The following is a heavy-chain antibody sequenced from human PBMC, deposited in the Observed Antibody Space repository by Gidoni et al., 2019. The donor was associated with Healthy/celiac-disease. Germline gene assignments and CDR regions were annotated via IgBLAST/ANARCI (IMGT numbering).Heavy chain of an antibody. CDR3: ARVALGPGYSGYDH. CDR1: GFTFSSYG. D-gene: IGHD5-12*01. V-gene: IGHV3-33*01. Sequence: QVQLVESGGGVVQPGRSLRLSCAASGFTFSSYGMHWVRQAPGKGLEWVAVIWYDGSNKYYADSVKGRFTISRDNSKNTLYLQMNSLRAEDTAVYYCARVALGPGYSGYDHWGQGTLVTVSS. J-gene: IGHJ5*02. CDR2: IWYDGSNK.